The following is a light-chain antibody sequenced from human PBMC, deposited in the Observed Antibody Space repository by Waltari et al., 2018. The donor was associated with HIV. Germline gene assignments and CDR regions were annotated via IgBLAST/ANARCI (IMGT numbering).Light chain of an antibody. V-gene: IGLV3-27*01. CDR3: FSAADDNLRV. Sequence: SYELTQPSSVSVSPGQTARITCSGDALTKYYDRWYQQKPGQAPVLVIYKNTERPSGIPGRFSGSRSGTTVTLPISGAQVGDEADYYCFSAADDNLRVFGGGTKLTVL. J-gene: IGLJ3*02. CDR2: KNT. CDR1: ALTKYY.